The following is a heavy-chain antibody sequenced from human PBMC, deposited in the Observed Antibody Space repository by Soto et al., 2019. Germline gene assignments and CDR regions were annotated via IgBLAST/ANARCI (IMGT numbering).Heavy chain of an antibody. CDR2: IYYSGST. Sequence: SETLSLTCTVSGGSISSGGYYWSWIRQHPGKGLEWIGYIYYSGSTYYNPSLKSRVTISVDTSKNQFSLKLSSVTAADTAVYYCARGEVRGSYTDYYYSYIDVWGKGTTVTVSS. V-gene: IGHV4-31*03. J-gene: IGHJ6*03. CDR1: GGSISSGGYY. D-gene: IGHD1-26*01. CDR3: ARGEVRGSYTDYYYSYIDV.